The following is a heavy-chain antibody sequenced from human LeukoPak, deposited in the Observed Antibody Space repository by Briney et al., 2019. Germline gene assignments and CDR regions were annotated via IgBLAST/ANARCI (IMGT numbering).Heavy chain of an antibody. CDR3: AKTTPHRYYFDY. CDR2: ISGSGGST. J-gene: IGHJ4*02. D-gene: IGHD4-17*01. V-gene: IGHV3-23*01. Sequence: PGGSLRLSCAASGFTFSSYAMSWVRQAPGKGLEWVSAISGSGGSTYSADSVQGRFTIYRDNSKNTLYLQMKSLRAEDTADYYCAKTTPHRYYFDYWGQGTLVTVSS. CDR1: GFTFSSYA.